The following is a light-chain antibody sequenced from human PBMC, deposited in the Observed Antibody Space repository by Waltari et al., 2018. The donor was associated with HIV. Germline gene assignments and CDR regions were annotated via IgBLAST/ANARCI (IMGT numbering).Light chain of an antibody. Sequence: QSVLTQPPSVSGAPGQRVTISCTGSSSNIGAGSDVNCSQHLPGTAPNLLIYGNNNRPSGVPDRFSGSKSGTSASLAITGLQAEDEADYYCQSYDSSLSAFVFGTGTKVTVL. CDR1: SSNIGAGSD. J-gene: IGLJ1*01. CDR2: GNN. CDR3: QSYDSSLSAFV. V-gene: IGLV1-40*01.